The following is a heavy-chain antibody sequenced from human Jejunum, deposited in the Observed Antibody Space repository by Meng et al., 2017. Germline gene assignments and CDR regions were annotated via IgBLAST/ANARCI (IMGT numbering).Heavy chain of an antibody. CDR1: GFTFSNYW. CDR3: ASDVRGGAFDI. V-gene: IGHV3-7*01. D-gene: IGHD2/OR15-2a*01. Sequence: GEFLKTSCEASGFTFSNYWMSWVRQAPGEALEWVANIKEDGGAKFYVASAKGRFTISRDNANPSLDLRMNSVRAEVTAVYYCASDVRGGAFDIWGQGTMVTVSS. CDR2: IKEDGGAK. J-gene: IGHJ3*02.